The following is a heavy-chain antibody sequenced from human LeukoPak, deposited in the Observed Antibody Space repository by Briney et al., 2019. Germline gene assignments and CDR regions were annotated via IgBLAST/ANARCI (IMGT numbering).Heavy chain of an antibody. Sequence: QPGGSLRLSCAASGFTFSSYAMSWVRQAPGKGLEWVSAISGSGGSTYYADSVKGRFTIPRDNSKNTLYLQMNSLRAEDTAVYYCAKDPPYSGSYKGNWFDPWGQGTLVTVSS. CDR2: ISGSGGST. D-gene: IGHD1-26*01. CDR3: AKDPPYSGSYKGNWFDP. CDR1: GFTFSSYA. V-gene: IGHV3-23*01. J-gene: IGHJ5*02.